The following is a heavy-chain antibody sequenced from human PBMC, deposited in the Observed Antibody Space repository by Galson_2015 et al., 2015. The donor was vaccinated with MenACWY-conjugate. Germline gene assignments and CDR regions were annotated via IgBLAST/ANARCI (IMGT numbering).Heavy chain of an antibody. V-gene: IGHV3-7*03. CDR2: IKKDGSEK. Sequence: SLRLSCAASGFTFRNYWMTWVRQAPGKGLEWVASIKKDGSEKYYVDSVKGRFTISRDNAKNSLYLEMNSLRVEDTAVYSCARGHYDRDVGGQGTTVTASS. CDR1: GFTFRNYW. CDR3: ARGHYDRDV. J-gene: IGHJ6*02.